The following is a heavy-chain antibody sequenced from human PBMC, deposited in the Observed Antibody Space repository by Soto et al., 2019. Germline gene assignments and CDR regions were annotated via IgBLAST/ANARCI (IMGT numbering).Heavy chain of an antibody. D-gene: IGHD3-3*01. V-gene: IGHV3-48*03. Sequence: GGSLRLSCAASGFTFSSYEMNWVRQAPGKGLEWVSYISSSGSTIYYADSVKGRFTISRDNAKNSLYLQMNSLRAEDTAVYYCARDLRTGATIFGVVYYYYGMDVWGQGTTVTVSS. CDR3: ARDLRTGATIFGVVYYYYGMDV. CDR1: GFTFSSYE. J-gene: IGHJ6*02. CDR2: ISSSGSTI.